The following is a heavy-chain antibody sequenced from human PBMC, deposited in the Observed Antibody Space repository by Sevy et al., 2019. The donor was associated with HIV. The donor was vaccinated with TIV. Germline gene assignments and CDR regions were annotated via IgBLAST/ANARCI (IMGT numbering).Heavy chain of an antibody. CDR3: ARGLAALPGYYYGMDV. Sequence: GGSLRLSCAASGFTFSSYTMKWVRQAPGKGLEWVSSSSSSSSPIYYADSVKGRFTISGDNAKKSLYLQMDSLRDEDMAIYYCARGLAALPGYYYGMDVWGQGTTVIVSS. V-gene: IGHV3-48*02. CDR1: GFTFSSYT. CDR2: SSSSSSPI. D-gene: IGHD6-6*01. J-gene: IGHJ6*02.